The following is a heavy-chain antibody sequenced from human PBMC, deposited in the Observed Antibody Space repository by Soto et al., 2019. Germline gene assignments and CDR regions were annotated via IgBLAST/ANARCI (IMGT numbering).Heavy chain of an antibody. J-gene: IGHJ4*02. V-gene: IGHV1-2*06. Sequence: QVQVAQSGAEVKEPGASVRVSCKLSGDTFTRYYIHWVRQAPGQGLEWLGRINPNSGDTKYAQSFQGRVTMTRDTSINTAYMELSRLRSDDTAGYYCARCGGSSFFDYWGQGILVTVSS. D-gene: IGHD2-2*01. CDR1: GDTFTRYY. CDR3: ARCGGSSFFDY. CDR2: INPNSGDT.